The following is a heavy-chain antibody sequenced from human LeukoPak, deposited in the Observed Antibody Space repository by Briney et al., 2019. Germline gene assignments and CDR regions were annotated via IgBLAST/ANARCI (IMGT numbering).Heavy chain of an antibody. CDR2: INPSDGST. CDR1: GYTFTNYY. V-gene: IGHV1-46*01. D-gene: IGHD6-13*01. CDR3: ARGRGGFSGNWYVY. Sequence: ASVKDAFMPSGYTFTNYYMHWVRQAPGQGPEWMGVINPSDGSTSYAQKFQGRVALARDTSTSTVFMELSSLTSEDAAVYYCARGRGGFSGNWYVYWGQGPVAPVTS. J-gene: IGHJ1*01.